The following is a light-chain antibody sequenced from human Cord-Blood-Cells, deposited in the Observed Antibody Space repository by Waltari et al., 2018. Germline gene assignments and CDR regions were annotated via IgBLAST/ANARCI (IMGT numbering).Light chain of an antibody. Sequence: QSALTQPASVSGSPGQAITISCTGTRRDVGGYNYFFWYQQHPGKAPKLMMYEVSNRPSGVSNRFSGSKSGNTASLTISGLQAEDEADYYCSSYTSSSTVVFGGGTRLTVL. J-gene: IGLJ2*01. CDR1: RRDVGGYNY. CDR2: EVS. V-gene: IGLV2-14*01. CDR3: SSYTSSSTVV.